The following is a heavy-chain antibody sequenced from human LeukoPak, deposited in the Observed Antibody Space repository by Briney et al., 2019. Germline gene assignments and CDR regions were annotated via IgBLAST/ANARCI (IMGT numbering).Heavy chain of an antibody. D-gene: IGHD2-2*01. CDR2: IKNKTNGGTT. V-gene: IGHV3-15*01. Sequence: GGSLRLPCAASGFTFSSAWMTWVRQAPGKGLEWVGHIKNKTNGGTTDYAAPVKGRFIISRDDSKNTLYLQMNSLRTEDTAVYYCARGFCSSTSCYQGPFDYWGQGTLVTVSS. CDR1: GFTFSSAW. CDR3: ARGFCSSTSCYQGPFDY. J-gene: IGHJ4*02.